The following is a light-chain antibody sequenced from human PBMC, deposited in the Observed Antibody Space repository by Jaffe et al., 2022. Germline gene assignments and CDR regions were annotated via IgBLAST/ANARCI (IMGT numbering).Light chain of an antibody. Sequence: EIVMTQSPVTLSVSPGERATLSCRASQSVSSNLAWYQQKAGQAPRLLIYGASTRATGVPARFSGSGSGTEFTLTISSLQSEDFAVYYCQQYSTWPLFGGGTKVEIK. CDR1: QSVSSN. CDR2: GAS. CDR3: QQYSTWPL. J-gene: IGKJ4*01. V-gene: IGKV3-15*01.